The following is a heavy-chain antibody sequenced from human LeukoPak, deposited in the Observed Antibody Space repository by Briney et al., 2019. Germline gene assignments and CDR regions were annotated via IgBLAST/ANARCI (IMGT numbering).Heavy chain of an antibody. CDR3: AREFYSSGGNSHFDY. CDR1: GFTFSDCY. D-gene: IGHD4-23*01. V-gene: IGHV3-74*01. J-gene: IGHJ4*02. CDR2: INTDGSST. Sequence: GGSLRLSCAASGFTFSDCYMSWIRQAPGKGLVWVSRINTDGSSTSYADSVKGRFTISRDNAKNTLYLQMNSLRAEDTAVYYCAREFYSSGGNSHFDYWGQGTLVTVSS.